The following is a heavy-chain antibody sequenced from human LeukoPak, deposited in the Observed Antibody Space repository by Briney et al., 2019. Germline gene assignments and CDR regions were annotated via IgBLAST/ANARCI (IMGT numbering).Heavy chain of an antibody. Sequence: SETLSLTCAVYGGSFSGYYWRWIRQPPGKGLEWIGEINHSGSTNYNPSLKSRVTISVDTSKNQFSPKLSSVTAADTAVYYCARGAIAAAGTQVDYWGQGTLVTVSS. CDR1: GGSFSGYY. CDR3: ARGAIAAAGTQVDY. CDR2: INHSGST. D-gene: IGHD6-13*01. V-gene: IGHV4-34*01. J-gene: IGHJ4*02.